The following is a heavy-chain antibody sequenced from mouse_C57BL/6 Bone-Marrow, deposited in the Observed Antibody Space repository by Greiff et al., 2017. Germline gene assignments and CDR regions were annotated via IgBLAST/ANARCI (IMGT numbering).Heavy chain of an antibody. CDR2: IYPRSGNT. V-gene: IGHV1-81*01. CDR3: ARRVTTVVAKTAYWYFDV. CDR1: GYTFTRYG. D-gene: IGHD1-1*01. J-gene: IGHJ1*03. Sequence: QVQLKQSGAELARPGASVKLSCKASGYTFTRYGISWVKQRTGQGLEWIGEIYPRSGNTYYNEKFKGKATLTADKSSSTAYMELRSLTSEDSAVYFCARRVTTVVAKTAYWYFDVWGTGTTVTVSS.